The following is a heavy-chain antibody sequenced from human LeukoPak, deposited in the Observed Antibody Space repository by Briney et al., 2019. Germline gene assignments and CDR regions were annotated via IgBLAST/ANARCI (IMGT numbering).Heavy chain of an antibody. J-gene: IGHJ5*02. CDR3: ARTKNYRAYDFHP. CDR1: GDSITPGDYP. Sequence: SQTLSLTCTDSGDSITPGDYPWSWLRPPPGKGLECIGYIYHGGATYYNPSLKSRVTLSADRSTNQFSLRLNSLTAADTAVYYCARTKNYRAYDFHPWRQEPLVHVSS. V-gene: IGHV4-30-2*01. CDR2: IYHGGAT. D-gene: IGHD4-17*01.